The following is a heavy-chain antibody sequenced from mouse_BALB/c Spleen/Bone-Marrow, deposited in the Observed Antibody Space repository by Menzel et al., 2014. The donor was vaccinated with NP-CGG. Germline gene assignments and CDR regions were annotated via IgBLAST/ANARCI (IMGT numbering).Heavy chain of an antibody. CDR1: GLTFSNFG. D-gene: IGHD2-1*01. V-gene: IGHV5-17*02. J-gene: IGHJ3*01. Sequence: EVQLVESGGGLVQPGGSRKLSCAASGLTFSNFGMHWVRQAPEKGLELVAYISSGSSTIYYADTVKGRFTISRDNPKNTLFLQMTSLRSEDTAMYYCARRGNYAWFAYWGQGTLVTVSA. CDR3: ARRGNYAWFAY. CDR2: ISSGSSTI.